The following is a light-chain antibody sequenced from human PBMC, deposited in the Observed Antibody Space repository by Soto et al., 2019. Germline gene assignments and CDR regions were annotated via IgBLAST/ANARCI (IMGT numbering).Light chain of an antibody. CDR3: TTYTSSSTLV. J-gene: IGLJ2*01. CDR2: EVC. Sequence: QSVLTQPASVSGSPGQTITISCTGTSSDVGGYNYVSWYPQHPGKASKLMIYEVCNRPSGVSNCFSGSKSGNTASLIISGLQADDEADYYCTTYTSSSTLVFGGGTKVTVL. V-gene: IGLV2-14*01. CDR1: SSDVGGYNY.